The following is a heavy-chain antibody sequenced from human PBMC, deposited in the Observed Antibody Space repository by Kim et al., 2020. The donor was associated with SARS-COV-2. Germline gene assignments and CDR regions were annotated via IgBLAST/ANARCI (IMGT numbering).Heavy chain of an antibody. CDR3: ARLTYTYYYDSSGPLDAFDI. D-gene: IGHD3-22*01. V-gene: IGHV3-21*01. CDR1: GFTFSSYS. J-gene: IGHJ3*02. Sequence: GGSLRLSCAASGFTFSSYSMNWVRQAPGKGLEWVSSISSSSSYIYYADSVKGRFTISRDNAKNSLYLQMNSLRAEDTAVYYCARLTYTYYYDSSGPLDAFDIWGQGTMVTVSS. CDR2: ISSSSSYI.